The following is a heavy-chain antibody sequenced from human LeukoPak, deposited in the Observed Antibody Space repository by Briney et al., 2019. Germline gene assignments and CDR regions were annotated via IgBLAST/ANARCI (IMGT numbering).Heavy chain of an antibody. Sequence: SETLSLTCTVPGGSISSSSYYWGWIRQPPGKGLERIGSIYYSGSTYYNPSLKSRVTISVDTSKNHFSLKLSSVTAADTAVYYCSRDSGPIRGGHYWGQGTLVTVSS. CDR2: IYYSGST. CDR1: GGSISSSSYY. J-gene: IGHJ4*02. D-gene: IGHD3-10*01. V-gene: IGHV4-39*02. CDR3: SRDSGPIRGGHY.